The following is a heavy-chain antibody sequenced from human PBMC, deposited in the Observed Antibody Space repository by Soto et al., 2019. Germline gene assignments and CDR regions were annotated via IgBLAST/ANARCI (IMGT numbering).Heavy chain of an antibody. CDR3: ARDGSSGLYYFHY. J-gene: IGHJ4*02. Sequence: GGSLRLSCAASGFTFSSYGMHWVRQAPGKGLEWVAVIWYDGSNKYYADSVKGRFTISRDNSKNTLYLQMNSLRAEGTAVYYCARDGSSGLYYFHYWGQGTLVTVSS. D-gene: IGHD6-19*01. CDR2: IWYDGSNK. V-gene: IGHV3-33*01. CDR1: GFTFSSYG.